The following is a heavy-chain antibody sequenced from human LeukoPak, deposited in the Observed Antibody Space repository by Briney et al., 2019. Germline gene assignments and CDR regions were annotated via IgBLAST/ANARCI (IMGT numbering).Heavy chain of an antibody. D-gene: IGHD6-19*01. CDR1: GGSISSYY. V-gene: IGHV4-59*01. J-gene: IGHJ5*02. Sequence: SGTLSLTCTVSGGSISSYYWSWIRQPPGKGLEWIGYIYYSGSTNYNPSLKSRVTISVDTSKNQFSLKLSSVTAADMAVYYCARDTRVGIAVAGTYRWFDPWGQGTLVTVSS. CDR2: IYYSGST. CDR3: ARDTRVGIAVAGTYRWFDP.